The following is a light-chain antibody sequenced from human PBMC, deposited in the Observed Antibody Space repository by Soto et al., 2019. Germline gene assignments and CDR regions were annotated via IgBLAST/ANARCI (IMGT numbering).Light chain of an antibody. CDR1: QSVSSSY. V-gene: IGKV3D-20*02. CDR3: QQRSDWPST. Sequence: EIVLTQSPGALSLSPGERATLSCGASQSVSSSYLAWYQQKPGQAPRLLIYGASTRATGIPDRFSGSGSGTDFTLTISRLEPEDFAVYYCQQRSDWPSTFGGGTKVQIK. CDR2: GAS. J-gene: IGKJ4*01.